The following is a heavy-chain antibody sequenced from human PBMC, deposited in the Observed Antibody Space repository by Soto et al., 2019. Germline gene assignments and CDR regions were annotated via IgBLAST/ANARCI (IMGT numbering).Heavy chain of an antibody. CDR1: GITVSSNY. J-gene: IGHJ1*01. Sequence: EVQLVESGGGLVQPGGSLRLSCAASGITVSSNYMTWVRQAPGKGLEWVSVIYSGGTTYYTDSVKGRFAISRDNSKNTLYLQMNSLRAEDTAVYYCARPGHHWGQGTLVTVSS. V-gene: IGHV3-66*01. CDR3: ARPGHH. CDR2: IYSGGTT.